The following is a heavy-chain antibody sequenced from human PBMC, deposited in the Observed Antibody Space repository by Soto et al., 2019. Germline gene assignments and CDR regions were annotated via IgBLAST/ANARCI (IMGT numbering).Heavy chain of an antibody. CDR3: ARSVGIAAAGSYRGWFDP. V-gene: IGHV1-46*01. CDR2: INPSGGST. D-gene: IGHD6-13*01. Sequence: ASVKVSCKASGYTFTSYYMHWVRQAPGQGLEWMGIINPSGGSTSYAQKFQGRVTMTRDTSTSTAYMELSSLRSDDTAVYYCARSVGIAAAGSYRGWFDPWGQGTLVTVSS. J-gene: IGHJ5*02. CDR1: GYTFTSYY.